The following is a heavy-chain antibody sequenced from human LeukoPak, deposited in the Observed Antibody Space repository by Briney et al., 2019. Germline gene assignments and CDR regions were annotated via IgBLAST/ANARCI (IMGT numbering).Heavy chain of an antibody. D-gene: IGHD3-22*01. J-gene: IGHJ4*02. V-gene: IGHV1-69*05. CDR1: GGTFISYA. Sequence: SVKVSCKASGGTFISYAISWVRQAPGQGLEWMGGIIPIFGTANYAQKFQGRVTITTDESTSTAYMELSSLRSEDTAVYYCASGGRDYYDSSGYYFDYWGQGTLVTVSS. CDR3: ASGGRDYYDSSGYYFDY. CDR2: IIPIFGTA.